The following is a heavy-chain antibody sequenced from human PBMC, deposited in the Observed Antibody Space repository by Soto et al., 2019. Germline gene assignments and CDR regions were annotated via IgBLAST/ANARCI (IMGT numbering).Heavy chain of an antibody. CDR2: ISWNSGSI. CDR3: AKGGQWLVYYYYYYMDV. J-gene: IGHJ6*03. Sequence: GGSLRLSCAASGFTFDDYAMHWVRQAPGKGLEWVSGISWNSGSIGYADSVKGRFTISRDNAKNSLYLQMNSLRAEDTALYYCAKGGQWLVYYYYYYMDVWGKGTTVTVSS. CDR1: GFTFDDYA. V-gene: IGHV3-9*01. D-gene: IGHD6-19*01.